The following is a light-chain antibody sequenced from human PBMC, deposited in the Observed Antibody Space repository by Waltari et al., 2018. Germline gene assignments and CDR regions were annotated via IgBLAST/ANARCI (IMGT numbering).Light chain of an antibody. Sequence: DIVMTQSPDSLAVSLGEMATINCKSSHAVLSTSDYKNYLAWYQQKPGQPPKLLIYWASTRESGVPARFSGSGSVTDFTLTISSLQAEDVAVYYCQQYYSTPWTFGQGTKVEIK. CDR1: HAVLSTSDYKNY. J-gene: IGKJ1*01. CDR2: WAS. V-gene: IGKV4-1*01. CDR3: QQYYSTPWT.